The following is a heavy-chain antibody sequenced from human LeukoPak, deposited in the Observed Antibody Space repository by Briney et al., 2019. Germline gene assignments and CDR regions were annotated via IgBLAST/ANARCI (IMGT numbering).Heavy chain of an antibody. CDR1: GGSISSDSHY. CDR3: ASLAVAGLSEGY. D-gene: IGHD6-19*01. Sequence: SETLSLTCTVSGGSISSDSHYWAWIRQPPGKGLEWIASIYYSGSTYYNPSLKSRVTISVDTSRNQFSLKLSSVTAADTAVYYCASLAVAGLSEGYWGQGTLVIVSS. V-gene: IGHV4-39*01. J-gene: IGHJ4*02. CDR2: IYYSGST.